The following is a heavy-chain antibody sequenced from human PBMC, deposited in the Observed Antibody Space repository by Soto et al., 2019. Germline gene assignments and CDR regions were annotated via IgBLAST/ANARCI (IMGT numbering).Heavy chain of an antibody. Sequence: QVQLVQSGAEVKKPGSSVKVSCKASVGTFSSYAISWVRQAPGQGLEWMGGIIPIFGTANYAQKFQGRVTITADESTSTAYMELSSLRSEDTAVYYCARDLRSRDLRNGAAAGDYYYHGMDVW. V-gene: IGHV1-69*01. CDR3: ARDLRSRDLRNGAAAGDYYYHGMDV. CDR1: VGTFSSYA. D-gene: IGHD6-13*01. CDR2: IIPIFGTA. J-gene: IGHJ6*01.